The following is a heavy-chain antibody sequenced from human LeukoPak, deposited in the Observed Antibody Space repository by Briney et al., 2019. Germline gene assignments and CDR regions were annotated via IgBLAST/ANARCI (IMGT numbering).Heavy chain of an antibody. CDR2: ISGSGGST. CDR3: AKDSIVVVPAAPADY. V-gene: IGHV3-23*01. CDR1: GFTFSSYA. J-gene: IGHJ4*02. Sequence: GGSLRLSCAASGFTFSSYAMSWVRQAPGEGLEWVSAISGSGGSTYYADSVKGRFTISRDNSKNTLYLQMNSLRAEDTAVYYCAKDSIVVVPAAPADYWGQGTLVTVSS. D-gene: IGHD2-2*01.